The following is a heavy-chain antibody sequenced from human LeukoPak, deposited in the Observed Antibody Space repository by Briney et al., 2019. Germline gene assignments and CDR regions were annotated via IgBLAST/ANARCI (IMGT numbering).Heavy chain of an antibody. CDR2: ISGSGGST. V-gene: IGHV3-23*01. Sequence: GGSLRLSCAASRLTLSDYYMSSIRQAPGKRLEWVSAISGSGGSTYYADSVKGRFTISRDNYKNTLYLQMNSLRAEDTAVYYCAKDAIAAAGFDYWGQGTLVTVSS. D-gene: IGHD6-13*01. J-gene: IGHJ4*02. CDR1: RLTLSDYY. CDR3: AKDAIAAAGFDY.